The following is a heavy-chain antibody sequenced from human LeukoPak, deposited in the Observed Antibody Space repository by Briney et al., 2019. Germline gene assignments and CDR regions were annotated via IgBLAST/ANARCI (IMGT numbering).Heavy chain of an antibody. CDR2: IKQDGSEK. Sequence: GGSLRLSCAASGFTFSSYWMSWVRQAPGKGLEWVANIKQDGSEKYYVDSVNGRFTISRDNAKNSLYLQMNSLRAEDTAVYYCARGRYCSSTSCRFDYWGQGTLVTVSS. CDR3: ARGRYCSSTSCRFDY. J-gene: IGHJ4*02. V-gene: IGHV3-7*04. CDR1: GFTFSSYW. D-gene: IGHD2-2*01.